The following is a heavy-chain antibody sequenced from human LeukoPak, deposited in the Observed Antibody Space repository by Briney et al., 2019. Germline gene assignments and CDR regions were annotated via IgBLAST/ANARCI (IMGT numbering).Heavy chain of an antibody. CDR3: AKEGTPHVSTWYDL. CDR1: GVTLSPYG. V-gene: IGHV3-30*18. J-gene: IGHJ5*02. Sequence: GRSLRLSCAASGVTLSPYGMHWVRQAPGKGLEWVAVISYEGGTQHYADSVKCRFIISRDNPRNTLYLQMNILRTEDTAVYYCAKEGTPHVSTWYDLWGQGTQVIVSS. D-gene: IGHD3-10*01. CDR2: ISYEGGTQ.